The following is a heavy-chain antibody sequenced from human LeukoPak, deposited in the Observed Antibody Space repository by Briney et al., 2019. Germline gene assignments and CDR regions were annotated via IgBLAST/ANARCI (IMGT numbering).Heavy chain of an antibody. CDR2: ISSSSSYI. V-gene: IGHV3-21*01. J-gene: IGHJ4*02. CDR3: ARDREQQLVGYYFDY. CDR1: GFTFSSYS. D-gene: IGHD6-13*01. Sequence: GRSLRLSCAASGFTFSSYSMNCVRQAPGKGLEWVSSISSSSSYIYYADSVKGRFTISRDNSKNTLYLQMNSLRAEDTAVYYCARDREQQLVGYYFDYWGQGTLVTVSS.